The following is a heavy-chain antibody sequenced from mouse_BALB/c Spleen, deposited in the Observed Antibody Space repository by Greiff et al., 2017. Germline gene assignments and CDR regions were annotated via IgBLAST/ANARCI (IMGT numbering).Heavy chain of an antibody. J-gene: IGHJ2*01. D-gene: IGHD1-1*01. Sequence: QVQLKQSGAELVRPGSSVKISCKASGYAFSSYWMNWVKQRPGQGLEWIGQIYPGDGDTNYNGKFKGKATLTADKSSSTAYMQLSSLTSEDSAVYFCARLTTVLAKDYWGQGTTLTVSS. V-gene: IGHV1-80*01. CDR3: ARLTTVLAKDY. CDR2: IYPGDGDT. CDR1: GYAFSSYW.